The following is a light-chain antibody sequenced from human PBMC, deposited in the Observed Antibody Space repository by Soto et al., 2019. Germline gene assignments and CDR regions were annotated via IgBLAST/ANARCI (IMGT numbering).Light chain of an antibody. Sequence: AIQLTQSPSSLSASVGDIVTITCRASQGISSALAWYQQKPGKAPKLMIYGAYSLESGVPSRFSGSGSGTDFTLTISSLEPEDFAVYYCQQRSNWPQITFGQGTRLEIK. CDR1: QGISSA. V-gene: IGKV1D-13*01. CDR2: GAY. J-gene: IGKJ5*01. CDR3: QQRSNWPQIT.